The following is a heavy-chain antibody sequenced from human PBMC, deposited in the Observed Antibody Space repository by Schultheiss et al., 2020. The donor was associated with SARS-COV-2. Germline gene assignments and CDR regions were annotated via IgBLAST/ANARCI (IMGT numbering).Heavy chain of an antibody. CDR2: ISGYNGNT. Sequence: ASVKVSCKASGYTFTSYAMHWVRQAPGQGLEWMGWISGYNGNTNYAQKLQGRVTMTTDTSTSTAYMELSSLRSDDTAVYYCARVFRGSPYAFDIWGQGTMVTVSS. J-gene: IGHJ3*02. V-gene: IGHV1-18*01. CDR3: ARVFRGSPYAFDI. D-gene: IGHD1-26*01. CDR1: GYTFTSYA.